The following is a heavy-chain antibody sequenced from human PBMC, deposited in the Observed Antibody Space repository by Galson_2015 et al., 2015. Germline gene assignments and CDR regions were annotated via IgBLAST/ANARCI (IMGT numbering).Heavy chain of an antibody. CDR3: AKDGSRLGARYYFDY. Sequence: RLSCAASGFTFSSYAMSWVRQAPGKGLEWVSAISGSGGSTYYADSVKGRFTISRDNSKNTLYLQMNSLRAEDTAVYYCAKDGSRLGARYYFDYWGQGTLVTVSS. CDR2: ISGSGGST. J-gene: IGHJ4*02. V-gene: IGHV3-23*01. D-gene: IGHD3-16*01. CDR1: GFTFSSYA.